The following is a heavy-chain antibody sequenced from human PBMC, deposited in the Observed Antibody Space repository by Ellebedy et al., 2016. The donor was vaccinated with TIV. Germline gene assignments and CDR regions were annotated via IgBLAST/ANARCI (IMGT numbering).Heavy chain of an antibody. Sequence: SGPTLVKPTQTLTLTCTFSRFSLNTRGVGVGWIRQPPGKALEWLALIYWDDDKRYSPSLESRLTITKDTSKNQVVLTMTNMDPVDTATYYCARAWGGSCFDYWGQGTLVTVSS. CDR2: IYWDDDK. V-gene: IGHV2-5*02. CDR1: RFSLNTRGVG. CDR3: ARAWGGSCFDY. J-gene: IGHJ4*02. D-gene: IGHD2-2*03.